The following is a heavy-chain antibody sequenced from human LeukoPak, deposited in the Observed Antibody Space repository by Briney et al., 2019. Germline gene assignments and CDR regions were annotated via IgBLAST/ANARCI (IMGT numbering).Heavy chain of an antibody. V-gene: IGHV1-69*05. Sequence: ASVKVSCKASGGTFSSYAISWVRQAPGQGLEWMGGIIPIFGTANYAQKLQGRVTMTTDTSTSTAYMELRSLRSDDTAVYYCARGRSYYYDSSGYEYFQHWGQGTLVTVSS. D-gene: IGHD3-22*01. CDR3: ARGRSYYYDSSGYEYFQH. J-gene: IGHJ1*01. CDR1: GGTFSSYA. CDR2: IIPIFGTA.